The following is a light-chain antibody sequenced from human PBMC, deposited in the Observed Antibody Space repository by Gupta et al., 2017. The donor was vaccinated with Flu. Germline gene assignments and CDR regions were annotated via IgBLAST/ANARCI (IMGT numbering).Light chain of an antibody. CDR3: QQYNDDSWT. CDR2: GTS. CDR1: QTINRW. V-gene: IGKV1-5*03. J-gene: IGKJ1*01. Sequence: DIQMTQSPSTLSASVGDRATITCRASQTINRWLAWYQQRPGKAPQLLVYGTSNLENGVPSRFSGAGSGTEFTLTISSLHPDDFATYYCQQYNDDSWTFGQGTKVEIK.